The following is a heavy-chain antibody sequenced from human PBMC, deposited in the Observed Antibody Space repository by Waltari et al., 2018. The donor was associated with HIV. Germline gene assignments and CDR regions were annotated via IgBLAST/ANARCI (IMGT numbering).Heavy chain of an antibody. CDR1: GDSISNAY. Sequence: QVQLQESGPGLVKPSETLSLTCTVSGDSISNAYWSWIRQSPGKGLEWIAYMCDTGNIEYNAALESRATMSVDMSKNQFSLTLRSVTAADTAVYYCARGGEWLGGLGYGLDVWGQGTTVTVSS. D-gene: IGHD3-3*01. CDR3: ARGGEWLGGLGYGLDV. V-gene: IGHV4-59*01. CDR2: MCDTGNI. J-gene: IGHJ6*02.